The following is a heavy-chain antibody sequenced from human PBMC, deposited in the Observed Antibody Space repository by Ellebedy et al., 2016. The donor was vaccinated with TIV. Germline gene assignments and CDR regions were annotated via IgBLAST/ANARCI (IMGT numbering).Heavy chain of an antibody. J-gene: IGHJ4*02. CDR3: VAALDY. Sequence: GESLKISXEVTGVNFRKFSLNWVRQAPGKGLEWVAFISADGDTIYYAKSVKGRFTISRDDADSSLSLQMNSLRGDDTAVYYCVAALDYWGQGTRVTVSS. CDR2: ISADGDTI. CDR1: GVNFRKFS. V-gene: IGHV3-48*04. D-gene: IGHD6-25*01.